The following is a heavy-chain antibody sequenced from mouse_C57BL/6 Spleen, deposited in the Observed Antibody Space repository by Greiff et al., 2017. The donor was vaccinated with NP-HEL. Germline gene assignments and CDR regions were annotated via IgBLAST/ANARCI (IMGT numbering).Heavy chain of an antibody. D-gene: IGHD1-1*01. J-gene: IGHJ4*01. CDR3: ARGPYYYGTSPRAMDY. Sequence: QVQLQQSGAELVKPGASVKISCKASGYAFSSYWMNWVKQRPGKGLEWIGQIYPGDGDTNYNGKFKGKATLTAAKSSSTAYMQLSSLTSEDSAVYFCARGPYYYGTSPRAMDYWGQGTSVTVSS. V-gene: IGHV1-80*01. CDR1: GYAFSSYW. CDR2: IYPGDGDT.